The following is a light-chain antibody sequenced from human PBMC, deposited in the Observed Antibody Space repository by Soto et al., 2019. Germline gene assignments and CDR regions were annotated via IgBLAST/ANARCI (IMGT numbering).Light chain of an antibody. CDR1: QGISSA. Sequence: AIQLTQSPSSLSASVGDRVTITCRASQGISSALAWYQQKPGKSPNLLIYEVSSLESGVPSRFSGSGSGTDFTLTISSLQPEDFATYYCQQFNTYPALTFGGGTKVEIK. CDR3: QQFNTYPALT. J-gene: IGKJ4*01. V-gene: IGKV1-13*02. CDR2: EVS.